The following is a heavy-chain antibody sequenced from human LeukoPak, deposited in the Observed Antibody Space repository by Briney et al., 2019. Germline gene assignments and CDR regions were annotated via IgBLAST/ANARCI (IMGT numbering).Heavy chain of an antibody. V-gene: IGHV3-23*01. J-gene: IGHJ3*01. CDR1: GFTCINYA. Sequence: GGSLRRSCVASGFTCINYAMSWFGQAPGKGLQWVSAICGRGGDKYYADYVKGRFTISRDNSKNTLYLQMNSLRAEDTDVYYCAKGRGDVGATSAFDFWGQGTSVTVSS. D-gene: IGHD1-26*01. CDR2: ICGRGGDK. CDR3: AKGRGDVGATSAFDF.